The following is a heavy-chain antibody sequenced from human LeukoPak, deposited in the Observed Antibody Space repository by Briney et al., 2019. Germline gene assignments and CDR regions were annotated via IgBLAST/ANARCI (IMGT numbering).Heavy chain of an antibody. D-gene: IGHD2-15*01. CDR3: ARDGYKYCSGGSCYPWGYYYYGMDV. CDR2: ISSSSSYI. Sequence: GGSLRLSCAASGFTFSSYSMNWVRQAPGKGLEWVTSISSSSSYIYYADSVKGRFTISRDNAKNSLYLQMNSLRAEDTAVYYCARDGYKYCSGGSCYPWGYYYYGMDVWGQGTTVTVSS. J-gene: IGHJ6*02. CDR1: GFTFSSYS. V-gene: IGHV3-21*01.